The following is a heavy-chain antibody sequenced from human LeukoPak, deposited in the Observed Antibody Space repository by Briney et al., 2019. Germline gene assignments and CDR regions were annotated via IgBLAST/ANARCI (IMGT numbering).Heavy chain of an antibody. D-gene: IGHD3-16*01. Sequence: SETLSLTCTVSGGSVSSSSYYWGWIRQPPGKGLEWIGSIYYRGSTYHNPSLKSRVTIAVDTSKNQFSLKLSSVTAADTAVYYCARGPGGGIQFDPWGQGTLVTVSS. CDR2: IYYRGST. J-gene: IGHJ5*02. CDR1: GGSVSSSSYY. V-gene: IGHV4-39*01. CDR3: ARGPGGGIQFDP.